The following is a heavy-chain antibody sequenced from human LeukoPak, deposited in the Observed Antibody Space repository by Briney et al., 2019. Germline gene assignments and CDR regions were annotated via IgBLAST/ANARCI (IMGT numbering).Heavy chain of an antibody. Sequence: GGSLRLSCAASGLTFSSYGMHWVRQAPGKGLEWVAVIWYDGSNKYYAVSVKGRFTIPRDHSKNQLYLQMNSLRAEDTAVYYCAKDRRRFLESFDYWGQGTLVTVSS. D-gene: IGHD3-3*01. V-gene: IGHV3-33*06. CDR1: GLTFSSYG. J-gene: IGHJ4*02. CDR3: AKDRRRFLESFDY. CDR2: IWYDGSNK.